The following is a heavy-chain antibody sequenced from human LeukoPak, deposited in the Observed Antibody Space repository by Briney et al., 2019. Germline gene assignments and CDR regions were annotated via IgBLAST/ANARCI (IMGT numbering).Heavy chain of an antibody. CDR2: IYYSGST. V-gene: IGHV4-59*12. CDR1: GGSFSGYY. CDR3: ARGSAGRFTMVRGVIRVSAPNWLDP. D-gene: IGHD3-10*01. J-gene: IGHJ5*02. Sequence: SETLSLTCAVYGGSFSGYYWSWIRQPPGKGLEWIGYIYYSGSTYYNPSLKSRVTISVDTSKNQFSLKLSSVTAVDTAVYYCARGSAGRFTMVRGVIRVSAPNWLDPWGQGTLVTVSS.